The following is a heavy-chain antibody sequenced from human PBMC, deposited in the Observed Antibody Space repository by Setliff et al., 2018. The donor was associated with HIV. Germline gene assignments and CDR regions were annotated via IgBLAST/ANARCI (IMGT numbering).Heavy chain of an antibody. D-gene: IGHD2-15*01. V-gene: IGHV3-21*01. CDR1: GFTFSSYS. CDR2: ISSSSSYT. Sequence: GGSLRLSCAASGFTFSSYSMNWVRQAPGKGLEWVSYISSSSSYTHYADSVKGRFTISRDNVKNSLYLQMNSLTAEDTAVYYCAKETGYCSGGSCLGGMDVWGKGTTVTVSS. CDR3: AKETGYCSGGSCLGGMDV. J-gene: IGHJ6*04.